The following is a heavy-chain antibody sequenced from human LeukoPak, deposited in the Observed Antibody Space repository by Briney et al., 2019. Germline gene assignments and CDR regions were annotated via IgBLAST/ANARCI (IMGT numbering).Heavy chain of an antibody. Sequence: PSETLSPTCTVSGGSISSSSYYWDWIRQPPGKGLEWIGNIYYSGSTYYNPSLKSRVTISVDTSKNQFSLKLSSVTAADTAVYYCARHGTYCSSTSCYSDAFDIWGQGTMVTVSS. CDR1: GGSISSSSYY. V-gene: IGHV4-39*01. J-gene: IGHJ3*02. D-gene: IGHD2-2*01. CDR2: IYYSGST. CDR3: ARHGTYCSSTSCYSDAFDI.